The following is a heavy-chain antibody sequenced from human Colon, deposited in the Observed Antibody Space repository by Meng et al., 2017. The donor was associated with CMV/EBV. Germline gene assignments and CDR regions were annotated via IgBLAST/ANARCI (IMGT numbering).Heavy chain of an antibody. D-gene: IGHD1-26*01. J-gene: IGHJ4*02. CDR2: IYYSGST. V-gene: IGHV4-39*01. CDR3: ARHGGSYFDY. CDR1: GGSISSSSYY. Sequence: LTCTVSGGSISSSSYYWGWIRQSPGKGLEWIGSIYYSGSTYYNPSLKSRVTISVDTSKNQFSLKLSSVTAADTAVYYCARHGGSYFDYWGQGTLVTVSS.